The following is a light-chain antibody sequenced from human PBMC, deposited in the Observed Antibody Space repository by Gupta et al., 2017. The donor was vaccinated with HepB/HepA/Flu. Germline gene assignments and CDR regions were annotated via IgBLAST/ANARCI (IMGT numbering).Light chain of an antibody. J-gene: IGKJ3*01. CDR1: QSITSNY. CDR3: QQYANTPFT. CDR2: GTC. V-gene: IGKV3-20*01. Sequence: IAFTQSPGTLPLYPGERATLSCRASQSITSNYLDWYQQKPGQAPRLLISGTCSRAAGIPDRFSGSGSGTDFTLTISRLEPEDFAVDYCQQYANTPFTFGPGTKVDIK.